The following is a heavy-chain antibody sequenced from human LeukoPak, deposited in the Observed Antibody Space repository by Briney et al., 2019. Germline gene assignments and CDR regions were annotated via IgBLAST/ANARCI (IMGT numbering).Heavy chain of an antibody. J-gene: IGHJ3*02. D-gene: IGHD3-10*01. CDR3: ATNMVRGVIDAFDI. CDR1: GGSISSYY. V-gene: IGHV4-59*01. CDR2: IYYSGST. Sequence: PSETLSLTCTVSGGSISSYYWSWIRQPPGKGLEWIGYIYYSGSTNYNPSLKSRVTISVDTSKNQFSLKLSSVTAADTAVYYCATNMVRGVIDAFDIWGQGTMVTVSS.